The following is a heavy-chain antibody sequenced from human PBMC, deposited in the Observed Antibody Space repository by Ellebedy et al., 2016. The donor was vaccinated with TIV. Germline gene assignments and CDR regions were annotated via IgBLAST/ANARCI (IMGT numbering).Heavy chain of an antibody. CDR3: ARDILGSGTINYGMDV. V-gene: IGHV3-48*01. CDR1: GFTFSSYS. J-gene: IGHJ6*02. Sequence: GGSLRLSXAASGFTFSSYSMNWVRQAPGKGLEWVSYISSSSSTIYYADSVKGRFTISRDNAKNSLYLQMNSLRAEDTAVYYCARDILGSGTINYGMDVWGQGTTVTVSS. D-gene: IGHD1-1*01. CDR2: ISSSSSTI.